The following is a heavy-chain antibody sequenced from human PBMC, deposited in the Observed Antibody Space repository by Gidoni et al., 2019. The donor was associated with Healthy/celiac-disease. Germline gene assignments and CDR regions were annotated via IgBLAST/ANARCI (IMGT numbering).Heavy chain of an antibody. Sequence: QVQLVESGGGVVQPGRSLRLSCAASGFPFSSYGMHWVRQAPGKGLEWVAVISYDGSNKYYADSVKGRFTISRDNSKNTLYLQMNSLRAEDTAVYYCAKHMWQLAVGGFDYWGQGTLVTVSS. V-gene: IGHV3-30*18. J-gene: IGHJ4*02. CDR2: ISYDGSNK. CDR1: GFPFSSYG. D-gene: IGHD6-6*01. CDR3: AKHMWQLAVGGFDY.